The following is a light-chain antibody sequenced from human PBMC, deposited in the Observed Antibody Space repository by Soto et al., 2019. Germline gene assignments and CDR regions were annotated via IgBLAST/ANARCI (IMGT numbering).Light chain of an antibody. Sequence: QSVLTQPASVSGSPGQSITISCTGTSSDVGGFNYVSWYQQHPGKAPKLMIFDVSNRPSGVSDRFSGSKSGNAASLTISGLQAEDEADYYCNSYTTTSTLCVFGTGTKVTVL. CDR3: NSYTTTSTLCV. CDR2: DVS. J-gene: IGLJ1*01. V-gene: IGLV2-14*03. CDR1: SSDVGGFNY.